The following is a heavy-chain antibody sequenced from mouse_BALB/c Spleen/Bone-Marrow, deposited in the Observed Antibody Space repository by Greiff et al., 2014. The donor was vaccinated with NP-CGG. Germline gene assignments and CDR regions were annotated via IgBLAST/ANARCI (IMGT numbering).Heavy chain of an antibody. CDR1: GYTFTSYR. Sequence: LQQSGSELVRPGASVKLSRKASGYTFTSYRMHWVKQRHGQGLEWIGNIYPGSGSTNYDEKFKSKGTLTVDTSSSTAYMHLSSLTSEDSAVYYCTRSGDEDYFDYWGQGTTLTVSS. CDR2: IYPGSGST. V-gene: IGHV1S22*01. D-gene: IGHD3-1*01. J-gene: IGHJ2*01. CDR3: TRSGDEDYFDY.